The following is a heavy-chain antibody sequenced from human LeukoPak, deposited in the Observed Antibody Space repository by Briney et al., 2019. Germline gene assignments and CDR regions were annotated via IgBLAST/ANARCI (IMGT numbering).Heavy chain of an antibody. CDR2: IIPIFGTA. CDR1: GGTFSSYV. CDR3: ARDQTTVTTGYYGMDV. Sequence: SVKVSCKASGGTFSSYVISWVRQAPGQGLEWMGGIIPIFGTANYAQKFQGRVTITADESTSTAYMELSSLRSEDTAVYYCARDQTTVTTGYYGMDVWGQGTTVTVSS. D-gene: IGHD4-17*01. V-gene: IGHV1-69*13. J-gene: IGHJ6*02.